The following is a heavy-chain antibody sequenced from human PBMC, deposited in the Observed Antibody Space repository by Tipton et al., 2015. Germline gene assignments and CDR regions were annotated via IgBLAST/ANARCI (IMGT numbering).Heavy chain of an antibody. J-gene: IGHJ4*02. Sequence: TLSLTCDVSGYSISSGYYRGWIRQPPGKGLEWIGRIFHRGDTNYNPSLKSRVTISLDTSKNQFSLKLNSVTAADTAVYYCARGLLLWFGKSDYWGRGTLVTVSS. V-gene: IGHV4-38-2*01. CDR3: ARGLLLWFGKSDY. CDR2: IFHRGDT. D-gene: IGHD3-10*01. CDR1: GYSISSGYY.